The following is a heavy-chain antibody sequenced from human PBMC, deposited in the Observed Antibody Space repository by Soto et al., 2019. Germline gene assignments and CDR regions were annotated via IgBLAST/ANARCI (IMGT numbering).Heavy chain of an antibody. Sequence: QVQLVESGGGVVQPGRSLRLSCAASGFTFSSYAMHWVRQAPGKGLEWVAVISYDGSNKYYADSVKGRFTISRDNSKNTLYLQMNSLGAEDTAVYYCAKRVMAGKEKAGFDYWGQGTLVTVSS. D-gene: IGHD6-19*01. J-gene: IGHJ4*02. CDR3: AKRVMAGKEKAGFDY. CDR1: GFTFSSYA. CDR2: ISYDGSNK. V-gene: IGHV3-30-3*02.